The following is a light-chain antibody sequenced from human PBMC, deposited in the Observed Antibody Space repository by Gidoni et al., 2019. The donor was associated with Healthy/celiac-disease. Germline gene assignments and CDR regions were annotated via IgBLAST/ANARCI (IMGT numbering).Light chain of an antibody. J-gene: IGKJ2*04. CDR3: QQSYSTPCS. Sequence: DIQMTQSPSSLSASVGDRVTITCRASQSISSYLNWYQQKPGKAPKLLIYAASSLQSGVPSRFSGSGSWTDFTLTIISLQPEDFATYYCQQSYSTPCSFGQGTKLEIK. CDR2: AAS. V-gene: IGKV1-39*01. CDR1: QSISSY.